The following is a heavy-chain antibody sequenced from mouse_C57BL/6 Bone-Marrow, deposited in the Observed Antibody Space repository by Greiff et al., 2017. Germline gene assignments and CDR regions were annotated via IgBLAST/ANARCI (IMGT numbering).Heavy chain of an antibody. J-gene: IGHJ4*01. Sequence: VQLQQPGTELVKPGASVKLSCKASGYTFTSYWMHWVKQRPGQGLEWIGNINPSNGGTNYNEKFKSKATLTVDQASSTAYMQLSSLTSEDSAVYYCARSGGWLLRRFYYAMDYWGQGTSVTVSS. V-gene: IGHV1-53*01. CDR3: ARSGGWLLRRFYYAMDY. CDR1: GYTFTSYW. CDR2: INPSNGGT. D-gene: IGHD2-3*01.